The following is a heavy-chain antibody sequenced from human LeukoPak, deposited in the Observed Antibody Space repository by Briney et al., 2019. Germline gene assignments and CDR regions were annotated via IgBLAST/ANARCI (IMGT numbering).Heavy chain of an antibody. CDR1: DGSISSSY. CDR3: ARGILGRGY. V-gene: IGHV4-59*08. CDR2: MYYSGST. D-gene: IGHD7-27*01. Sequence: PSETLSLTCTVSDGSISSSYWSWIRQSPGKGLEWIGHMYYSGSTNYNPSLKSRVTISADTSKSQFYLKLSSVAAADTAVYYCARGILGRGYWGQGTLVTVSS. J-gene: IGHJ4*02.